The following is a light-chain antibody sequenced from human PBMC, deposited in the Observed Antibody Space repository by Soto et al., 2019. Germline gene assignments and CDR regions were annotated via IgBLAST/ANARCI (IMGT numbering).Light chain of an antibody. CDR3: AMWDDSLNGYL. Sequence: QSVLTQPPSASGTPGQRVTISCSGSNSNIGSNTVNWYQQLPETAPKLLIYNNDKRPSGVPERFSGSKSGTSASLAISGLLSEDDADYYCAMWDDSLNGYLFGSGTKLTVL. J-gene: IGLJ1*01. CDR1: NSNIGSNT. V-gene: IGLV1-44*01. CDR2: NND.